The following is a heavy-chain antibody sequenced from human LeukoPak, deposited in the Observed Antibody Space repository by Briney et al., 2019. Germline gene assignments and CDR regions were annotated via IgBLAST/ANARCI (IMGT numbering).Heavy chain of an antibody. J-gene: IGHJ4*02. V-gene: IGHV1-18*01. CDR3: ARPRGWFGELLFNDY. CDR1: GYTFTSYG. D-gene: IGHD3-10*01. Sequence: ASVNVSCKASGYTFTSYGFGWVRQAPGHGLEGMGWISTYNGNTNYAQKLQGRVTMTTDTTTSTAYMELRSLRSDDTAVYYCARPRGWFGELLFNDYRGQGTLVTVSS. CDR2: ISTYNGNT.